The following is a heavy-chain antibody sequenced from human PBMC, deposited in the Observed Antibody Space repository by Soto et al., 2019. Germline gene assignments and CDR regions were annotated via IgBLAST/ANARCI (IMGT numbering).Heavy chain of an antibody. D-gene: IGHD2-21*02. CDR3: ARAKGQHRFAYCGGDSYRYDY. CDR2: IIPIFGTA. Sequence: SVNVSCKASGGTFSSYAISWVRQAPGQGLEWMGGIIPIFGTANYAQKFQGRVTITADESTSTAYMELSSLRSEDTAVYYCARAKGQHRFAYCGGDSYRYDYWGQGPLLPVCS. J-gene: IGHJ4*02. V-gene: IGHV1-69*13. CDR1: GGTFSSYA.